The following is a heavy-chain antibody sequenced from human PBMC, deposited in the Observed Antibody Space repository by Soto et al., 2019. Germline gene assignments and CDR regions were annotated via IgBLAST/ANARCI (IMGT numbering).Heavy chain of an antibody. CDR1: GYTFTSYG. J-gene: IGHJ1*01. V-gene: IGHV1-18*01. D-gene: IGHD3-9*01. Sequence: QVQLVQSGSEIKKPGASVKVSCKAFGYTFTSYGIGWVRQAPGQGLEWVGWISVYNDNTNYAQKFRGRVTMTTETSSSTAYMELRSLKSDDTAVYYCARIGFDGHWGQGTLVTVSS. CDR3: ARIGFDGH. CDR2: ISVYNDNT.